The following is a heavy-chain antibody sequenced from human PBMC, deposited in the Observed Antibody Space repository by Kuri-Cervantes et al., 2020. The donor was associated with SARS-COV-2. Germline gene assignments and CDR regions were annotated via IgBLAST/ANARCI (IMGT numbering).Heavy chain of an antibody. D-gene: IGHD2-2*01. CDR2: ISYDGSNK. CDR1: GFTFNTYA. V-gene: IGHV3-30-3*01. CDR3: ARAYCSSTSCQLDY. J-gene: IGHJ4*02. Sequence: GESLKISCAASGFTFNTYAVHWVRQAPGKGLEWVAVISYDGSNKYYADSVKGRFTISRDNSKNTLYLQMNSLRAEDTAVYYCARAYCSSTSCQLDYWGQGTLVTVSS.